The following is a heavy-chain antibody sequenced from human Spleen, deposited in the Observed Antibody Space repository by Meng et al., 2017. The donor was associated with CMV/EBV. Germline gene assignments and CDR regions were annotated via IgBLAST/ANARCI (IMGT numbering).Heavy chain of an antibody. J-gene: IGHJ4*02. CDR3: ARTPGYCSSTSCHDY. V-gene: IGHV3-30-3*01. Sequence: GESLKISCVVSGFTFSNYALHWVRQAPGKGLEWVAVISHDGTNTYSADSVKGRFTLSRDNSKNTLYLQMNSLSTEDTAVYYCARTPGYCSSTSCHDYWGQGTLVTVSS. CDR1: GFTFSNYA. CDR2: ISHDGTNT. D-gene: IGHD2-2*01.